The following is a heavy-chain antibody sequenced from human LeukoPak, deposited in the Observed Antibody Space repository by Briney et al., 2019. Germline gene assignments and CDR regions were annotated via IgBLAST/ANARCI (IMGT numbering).Heavy chain of an antibody. CDR1: GGTFSSYA. J-gene: IGHJ6*02. Sequence: ASVKVSCKASGGTFSSYAISWVRQAPGQGLEWMGGIIPIFGTANYAQKFQGRVTITADESTSTAYMELSSLRSEDTAVYYCARELDTRRSYYYYGMDVWGQGTTVTVSS. CDR3: ARELDTRRSYYYYGMDV. V-gene: IGHV1-69*13. D-gene: IGHD2-2*01. CDR2: IIPIFGTA.